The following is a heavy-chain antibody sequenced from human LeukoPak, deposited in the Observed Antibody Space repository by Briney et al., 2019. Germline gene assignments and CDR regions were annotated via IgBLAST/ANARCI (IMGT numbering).Heavy chain of an antibody. J-gene: IGHJ4*02. CDR3: ARGGTSGYSSSLHFWGGNYYFDY. CDR1: GFTFTNYW. CDR2: IKQDGNEK. Sequence: QPGGSLTLSCAASGFTFTNYWMSWVRQAPGTGLEWVANIKQDGNEKYYVDSVRGRFTITRDNAKNSLYLQMNSLRAEDTAVYYCARGGTSGYSSSLHFWGGNYYFDYWGQGTLVTVSS. V-gene: IGHV3-7*01. D-gene: IGHD6-13*01.